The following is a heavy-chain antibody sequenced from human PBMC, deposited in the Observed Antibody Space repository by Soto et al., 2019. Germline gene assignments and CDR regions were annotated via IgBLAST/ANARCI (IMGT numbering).Heavy chain of an antibody. CDR2: IYYSGST. D-gene: IGHD5-18*01. CDR1: GGSISSGGYY. CDR3: ARASSTRGYSYGYWFDP. V-gene: IGHV4-31*03. J-gene: IGHJ5*02. Sequence: QVQLQESGPGLVKPSQTLSLTCTVSGGSISSGGYYWSWIRQHPGKGLEWIGYIYYSGSTYYNPSPKRGVTIPVATSKTQFSLKLSSVTAADTAVYYCARASSTRGYSYGYWFDPWGQGTLVTVSS.